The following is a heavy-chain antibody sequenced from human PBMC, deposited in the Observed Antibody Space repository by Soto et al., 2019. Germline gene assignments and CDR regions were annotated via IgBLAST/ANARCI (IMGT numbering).Heavy chain of an antibody. CDR2: IYSGGST. CDR1: GFTVSSNY. Sequence: EVQLVESGGVLVQPGGSLRLSCAASGFTVSSNYMSWVRQAPGKGLEWVSVIYSGGSTYYADSVKGRFTISRHNSKNTLYLQMNSLRAEDTAVYYCARRYCSGGSCSDAFDTWGQGTMVTVSS. D-gene: IGHD2-15*01. CDR3: ARRYCSGGSCSDAFDT. V-gene: IGHV3-53*04. J-gene: IGHJ3*02.